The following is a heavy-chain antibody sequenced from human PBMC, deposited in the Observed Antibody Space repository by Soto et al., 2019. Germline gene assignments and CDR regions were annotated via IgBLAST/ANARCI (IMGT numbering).Heavy chain of an antibody. CDR1: GGSFSGYY. J-gene: IGHJ6*02. CDR3: ARGPKVVPAAKAPYYYGMDV. D-gene: IGHD2-2*01. V-gene: IGHV4-34*01. CDR2: INHSGST. Sequence: SETLSLTCAVYGGSFSGYYWSWIRQPPGKGLEWIGEINHSGSTNYNPSLKSRVTISVDTSKNQFSLKLSSVTAADTAVYYCARGPKVVPAAKAPYYYGMDVWGQGTTVTV.